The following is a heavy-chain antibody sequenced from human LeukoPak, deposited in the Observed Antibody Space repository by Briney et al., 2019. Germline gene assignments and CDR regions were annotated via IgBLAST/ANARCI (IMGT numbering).Heavy chain of an antibody. Sequence: GGSLRLYCTASGFTFGDYAMSWVRQAPGKGLEWVGFIRSKAYGGTTEYAASVKGRFTISRDDSKSIAYLQMNSLKTEDTAVYYCTRLRGDIVVVPAAIFDYWGQGTLVTVSS. J-gene: IGHJ4*02. CDR3: TRLRGDIVVVPAAIFDY. D-gene: IGHD2-2*01. CDR2: IRSKAYGGTT. V-gene: IGHV3-49*04. CDR1: GFTFGDYA.